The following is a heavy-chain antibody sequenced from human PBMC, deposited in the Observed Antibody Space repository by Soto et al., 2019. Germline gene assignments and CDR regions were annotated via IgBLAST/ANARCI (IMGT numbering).Heavy chain of an antibody. CDR1: GFTFSSYA. CDR3: AKGGDRSYYYYYYYMDV. Sequence: GGSLRLSCAASGFTFSSYAMSWVRQAPGKGLEWVSAISGSGGSTYYADSVKGRFTISRDNSKNTLYLQMNSLRAEDTAVYYCAKGGDRSYYYYYYYMDVWGKGTTVTVSS. D-gene: IGHD3-10*01. CDR2: ISGSGGST. V-gene: IGHV3-23*01. J-gene: IGHJ6*03.